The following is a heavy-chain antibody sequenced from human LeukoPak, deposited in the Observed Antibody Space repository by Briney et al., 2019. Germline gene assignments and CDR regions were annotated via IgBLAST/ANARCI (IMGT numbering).Heavy chain of an antibody. J-gene: IGHJ4*02. D-gene: IGHD3-22*01. Sequence: PGGSLRLSCAASGFTFSSYAMSWVRQAPGKGLEWVSAISGSGGSTYYADSVKGRFTISRDNSKSTLYLQMNSLRAEDTAVYYCAKASYYYDSSGYGYWGQGTLVTVSS. CDR1: GFTFSSYA. V-gene: IGHV3-23*01. CDR3: AKASYYYDSSGYGY. CDR2: ISGSGGST.